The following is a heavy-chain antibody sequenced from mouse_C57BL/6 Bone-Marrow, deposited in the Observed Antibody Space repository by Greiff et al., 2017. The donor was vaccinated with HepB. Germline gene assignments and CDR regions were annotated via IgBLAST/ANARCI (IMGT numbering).Heavy chain of an antibody. Sequence: EVQGVESGTVLARPGASVKMSCKTSGYTFTSYWMHWVKQRPGQGLEWIGAIYPGNSDTSYNQKFKGKAKLTAVTSASTAYMELSSLTNEDSAVYYCTRNVDGYYQYYYAMDYWGQGTSVTVSS. CDR2: IYPGNSDT. D-gene: IGHD2-3*01. V-gene: IGHV1-5*01. CDR3: TRNVDGYYQYYYAMDY. J-gene: IGHJ4*01. CDR1: GYTFTSYW.